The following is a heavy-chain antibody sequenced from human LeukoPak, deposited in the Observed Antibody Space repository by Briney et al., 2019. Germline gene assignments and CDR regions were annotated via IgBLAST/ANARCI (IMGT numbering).Heavy chain of an antibody. V-gene: IGHV4-61*01. CDR3: ARARVPMDV. CDR1: GGSISSSSYY. J-gene: IGHJ6*03. D-gene: IGHD3-10*01. CDR2: IYYSGYT. Sequence: SETLSLTCTVSGGSISSSSYYWSWIRQPPGKGLEWIGYIYYSGYTNYNPSLKSRVTISVDTSKNQFSLKLTSVTAADTAVYYRARARVPMDVWGKGTTVTVSS.